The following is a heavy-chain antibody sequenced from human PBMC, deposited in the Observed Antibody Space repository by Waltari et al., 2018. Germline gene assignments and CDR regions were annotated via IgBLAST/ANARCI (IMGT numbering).Heavy chain of an antibody. V-gene: IGHV4-39*07. CDR1: GGSISSSSYY. CDR3: ARVGSTSDYYYYYMDV. CDR2: IYYSGST. Sequence: QPQLQESGPGLVKPSETMSLTCTVSGGSISSSSYYWGWIRQPPGKGLEWIGSIYYSGSTHYNPSLRSRVTISVDTSKNQFSLKLSSVTAADTAVYYCARVGSTSDYYYYYMDVWGKGTTVTISS. J-gene: IGHJ6*03. D-gene: IGHD2-2*01.